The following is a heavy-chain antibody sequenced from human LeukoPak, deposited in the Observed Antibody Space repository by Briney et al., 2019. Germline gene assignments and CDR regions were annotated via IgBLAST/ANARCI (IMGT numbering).Heavy chain of an antibody. D-gene: IGHD3-16*01. CDR2: ISGSGGST. CDR1: GFTFSSYA. Sequence: GGSLRLSCAASGFTFSSYAMSWVRQAPGKGLEWVSAISGSGGSTYYADSVKGRFTFSRDNAKNSLYLQMNSLRVEDTAVYYCARPGRGTAYWGQGTLVTVSS. V-gene: IGHV3-23*01. J-gene: IGHJ4*02. CDR3: ARPGRGTAY.